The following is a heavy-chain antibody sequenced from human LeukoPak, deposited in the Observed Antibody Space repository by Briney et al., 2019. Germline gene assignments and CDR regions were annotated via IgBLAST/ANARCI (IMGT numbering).Heavy chain of an antibody. V-gene: IGHV1-69*13. D-gene: IGHD2-21*02. Sequence: GASVKVSCKASGYTFTSYDISWVRQAPGQGLEWMGGIIPIFGTANYAQKFQGRVTITADESTSTAYMELSSLRSEDTAVYYCARGQGNCGGDCDALDIWGQGTMVTVSS. J-gene: IGHJ3*02. CDR2: IIPIFGTA. CDR1: GYTFTSYD. CDR3: ARGQGNCGGDCDALDI.